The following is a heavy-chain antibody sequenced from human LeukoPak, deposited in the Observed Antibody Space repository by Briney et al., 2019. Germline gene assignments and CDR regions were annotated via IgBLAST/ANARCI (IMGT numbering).Heavy chain of an antibody. J-gene: IGHJ4*02. CDR3: ARCGVGVAAAAANC. D-gene: IGHD6-13*01. Sequence: PGGSLRLSCAASGFTFSAYAMTWVRQAPGKGLEWVSVISGNGGSTYYADSVKGRFTISRDNSKNTLFLQMNSLRAEDTAVYYCARCGVGVAAAAANCWGQGTLLTVSS. V-gene: IGHV3-23*01. CDR1: GFTFSAYA. CDR2: ISGNGGST.